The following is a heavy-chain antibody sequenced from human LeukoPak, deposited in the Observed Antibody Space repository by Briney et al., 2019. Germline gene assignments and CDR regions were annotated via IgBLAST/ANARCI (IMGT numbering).Heavy chain of an antibody. V-gene: IGHV3-74*01. J-gene: IGHJ4*02. CDR2: INSDGSST. Sequence: GGSLRLSCAASGFTFSSHNMNWVRQAPGKGLVWVSRINSDGSSTSYADSVKGRFTISRDNAKNTLYLQMNSLRAEDTAVYYCARGVRQLQQLWSPRDYGVDYWGQGTLVTVSS. CDR1: GFTFSSHN. D-gene: IGHD6-13*01. CDR3: ARGVRQLQQLWSPRDYGVDY.